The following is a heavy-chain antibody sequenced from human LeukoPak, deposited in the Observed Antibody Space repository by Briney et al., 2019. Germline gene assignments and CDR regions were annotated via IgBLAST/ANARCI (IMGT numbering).Heavy chain of an antibody. V-gene: IGHV5-51*01. Sequence: GVALKISSKGSGYSFTSYWIGWVRPMPGKGLEWMGIIYPGDSDTRYSPSFQGQVTISADKSISTAYLQWSSLKASDTAMYYCARLSGFTKRWQKWGHYFDYWGQGTLVTVSS. CDR1: GYSFTSYW. J-gene: IGHJ4*02. D-gene: IGHD5-24*01. CDR2: IYPGDSDT. CDR3: ARLSGFTKRWQKWGHYFDY.